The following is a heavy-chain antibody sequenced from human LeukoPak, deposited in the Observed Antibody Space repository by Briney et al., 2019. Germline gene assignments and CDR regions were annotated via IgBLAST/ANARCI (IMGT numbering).Heavy chain of an antibody. V-gene: IGHV3-30*02. CDR1: GFSFSSYA. CDR3: AKDWSTYYYGSGSYYKTTYFDY. J-gene: IGHJ4*02. CDR2: IRYDGSSK. D-gene: IGHD3-10*01. Sequence: GGSLRLSCAASGFSFSSYAMHWVRQAPGKGLEWVAVIRYDGSSKYYADSVKGRFALSRDNSKNTLYLQMNSLRAEDTAVYYCAKDWSTYYYGSGSYYKTTYFDYWGQGTLVTVSS.